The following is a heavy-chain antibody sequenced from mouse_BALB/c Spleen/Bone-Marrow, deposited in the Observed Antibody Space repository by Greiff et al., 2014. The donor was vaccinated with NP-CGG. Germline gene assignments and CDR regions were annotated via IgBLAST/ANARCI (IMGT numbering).Heavy chain of an antibody. CDR3: ARGGNFAWFAY. V-gene: IGHV5-17*02. J-gene: IGHJ3*01. D-gene: IGHD2-1*01. CDR1: GFTFSSLG. Sequence: EVMLVESGGGLVQPGGSRKLSCAASGFTFSSLGMHWVRQAPEKGLEWVAYISSGSSTIYYADTVKGRFTISRDNSKNTLFLQMTSLRSEDTAMYYCARGGNFAWFAYWGQGTLVTVSA. CDR2: ISSGSSTI.